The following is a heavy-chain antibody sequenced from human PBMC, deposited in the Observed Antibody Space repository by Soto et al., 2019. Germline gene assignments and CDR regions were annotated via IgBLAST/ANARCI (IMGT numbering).Heavy chain of an antibody. Sequence: EVQLLESGGGLVQPGGSLRLSCGASGFSFSSYAMVWVRQAPGKGLEWVSVISARGGSSYFADSVKGRFTISRDNSKNLLSLEMNSLRAEDTAIYFCAKGSIEYSASVDNWGQGTLVLVSS. D-gene: IGHD5-12*01. V-gene: IGHV3-23*01. CDR3: AKGSIEYSASVDN. CDR1: GFSFSSYA. J-gene: IGHJ4*02. CDR2: ISARGGSS.